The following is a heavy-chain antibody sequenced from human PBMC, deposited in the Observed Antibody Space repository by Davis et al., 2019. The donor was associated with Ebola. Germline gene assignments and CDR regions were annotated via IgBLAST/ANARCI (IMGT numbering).Heavy chain of an antibody. CDR1: GGSISSSSYY. CDR2: IYYSGST. Sequence: SETLSLPCTVSGGSISSSSYYWGWIRQPPGKGLEWLGRIYYSGSTYYNPSLKSRVTISVDTSKNQFSLKLSSVTAADTAVYYCARVMWGTSALDYWGQGTLVTVSS. V-gene: IGHV4-39*07. J-gene: IGHJ4*02. CDR3: ARVMWGTSALDY. D-gene: IGHD3-16*01.